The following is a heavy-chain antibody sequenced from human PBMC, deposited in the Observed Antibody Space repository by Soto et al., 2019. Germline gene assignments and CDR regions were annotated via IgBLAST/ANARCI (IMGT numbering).Heavy chain of an antibody. CDR2: ISAYNANT. CDR3: ARGGALVGATSFDT. D-gene: IGHD1-26*01. Sequence: ASVKLSCKASAYTFSGFGISWVRRAPGQGLEWMGWISAYNANTDYAQKLQGRVTMTTDTSTSTAYMELRSLRSDDTAVYYCARGGALVGATSFDTWGQGTLVTVSS. J-gene: IGHJ4*02. CDR1: AYTFSGFG. V-gene: IGHV1-18*01.